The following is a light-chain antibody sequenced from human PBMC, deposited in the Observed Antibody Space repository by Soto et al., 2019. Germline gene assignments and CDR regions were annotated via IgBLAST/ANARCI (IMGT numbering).Light chain of an antibody. Sequence: QSALTQPASVSGSPGQSITISCTGTSSDVGGYNYVSWYQQHPGKAPKLMIYEVSNRPSGVSNRFSGSKSGNTASLTISGLQPEDEADYYCSPYKGSIYVFGHGTKLT. J-gene: IGLJ1*01. CDR1: SSDVGGYNY. V-gene: IGLV2-14*01. CDR2: EVS. CDR3: SPYKGSIYV.